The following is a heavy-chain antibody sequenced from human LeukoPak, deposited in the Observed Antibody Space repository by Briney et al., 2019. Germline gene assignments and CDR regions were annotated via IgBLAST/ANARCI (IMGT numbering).Heavy chain of an antibody. CDR2: INHSGST. CDR3: ARVGYDFWSGYYGVGNFDY. D-gene: IGHD3-3*01. Sequence: SETLSLTCAVYGGSFSGYYWSWIRQPPGKGLEWIGEINHSGSTNYNPSLKSRVTISVDTSKNQFSLKLSSVTAADTAVYYCARVGYDFWSGYYGVGNFDYWGQGTLVTVSS. V-gene: IGHV4-34*01. J-gene: IGHJ4*02. CDR1: GGSFSGYY.